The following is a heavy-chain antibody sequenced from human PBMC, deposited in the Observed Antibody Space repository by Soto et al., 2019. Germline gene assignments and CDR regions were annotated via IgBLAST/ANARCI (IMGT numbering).Heavy chain of an antibody. CDR3: ARRMTKVTGNWFDP. Sequence: QVPLVQSGAEVKKPGASVKVSCQASGYTFTTYALHWVRQAPGQSLEWMGWLNAGTGNTRYSQNFQGRITITRDTSASTGYMGLSSLKSEATAFYSCARRMTKVTGNWFDPWGQGTLVTVSS. V-gene: IGHV1-3*01. CDR2: LNAGTGNT. J-gene: IGHJ5*02. CDR1: GYTFTTYA. D-gene: IGHD4-4*01.